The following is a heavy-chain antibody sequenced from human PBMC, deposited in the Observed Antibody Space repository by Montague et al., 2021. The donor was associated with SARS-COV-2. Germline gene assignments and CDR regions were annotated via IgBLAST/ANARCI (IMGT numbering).Heavy chain of an antibody. D-gene: IGHD3-10*01. CDR3: ARDVRYYYDQ. V-gene: IGHV4-59*01. CDR1: SGSISNYY. CDR2: VSYRGST. Sequence: SETLSLTCTVSSGSISNYYWSWIRQPPGKGLEWIGYVSYRGSTNXNLSLKSRVTISLDTSKNRFSLRVTSVTAADTAVYYCARDVRYYYDQWGQGILVTASS. J-gene: IGHJ4*02.